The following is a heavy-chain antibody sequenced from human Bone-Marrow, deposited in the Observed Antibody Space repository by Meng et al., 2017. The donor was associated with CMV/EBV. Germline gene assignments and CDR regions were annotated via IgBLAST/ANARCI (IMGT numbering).Heavy chain of an antibody. CDR3: ARTMHCSSTSCYGRYYYYGMDV. CDR1: GGSISSYY. J-gene: IGHJ6*02. CDR2: IYYSGST. Sequence: SETLSLTCTVSGGSISSYYWSWIRQPPGKGLEWIGYIYYSGSTNYNPSLKSRVTISVDTSKNQFSLKLSSVTAADTAVYYCARTMHCSSTSCYGRYYYYGMDVWGQGTTVTVSS. D-gene: IGHD2-2*01. V-gene: IGHV4-59*12.